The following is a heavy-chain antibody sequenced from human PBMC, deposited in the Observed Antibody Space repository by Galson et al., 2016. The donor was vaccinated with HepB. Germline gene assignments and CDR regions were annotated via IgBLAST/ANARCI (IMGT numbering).Heavy chain of an antibody. J-gene: IGHJ5*02. D-gene: IGHD3-3*01. V-gene: IGHV4-59*12. CDR2: IYYSGTT. CDR3: ARDVSYDFWSGYYSRFDT. Sequence: PGKGLEWIGYIYYSGTTHYNPSLKNRVSISVDTSKDQFSLKLRSVTAADTAVYYCARDVSYDFWSGYYSRFDTWGQGTLVTVSS.